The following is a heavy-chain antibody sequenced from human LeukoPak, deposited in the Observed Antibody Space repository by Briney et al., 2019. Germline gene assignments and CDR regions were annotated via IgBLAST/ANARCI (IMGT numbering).Heavy chain of an antibody. J-gene: IGHJ6*03. D-gene: IGHD3-10*01. CDR3: ARDHLLTYGSGIFYYYMDV. CDR2: IYTSGST. V-gene: IGHV4-61*02. Sequence: PSETLSLTCTVSGGSISSGSYFWSWIRQPAWKGLEWIGRIYTSGSTNYNPSLKSRVTMSVDTSKNQFSLKLSSVTAADTAVYYCARDHLLTYGSGIFYYYMDVWGKGTTVTISS. CDR1: GGSISSGSYF.